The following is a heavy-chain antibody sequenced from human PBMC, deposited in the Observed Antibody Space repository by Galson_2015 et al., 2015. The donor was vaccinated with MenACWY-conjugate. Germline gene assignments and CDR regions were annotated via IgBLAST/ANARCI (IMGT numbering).Heavy chain of an antibody. V-gene: IGHV3-53*01. CDR3: AKMRANADGVGGDYLDY. J-gene: IGHJ4*02. CDR1: GFIVSSNY. D-gene: IGHD3-16*01. Sequence: SLRLSCAASGFIVSSNYMSWVRQAPGKGLEWVSVLYSDGTTYYADSVKGRFTVSRDNAKNTLYLQMNSMKVEDTAVYYCAKMRANADGVGGDYLDYWSQGALVPIAP. CDR2: LYSDGTT.